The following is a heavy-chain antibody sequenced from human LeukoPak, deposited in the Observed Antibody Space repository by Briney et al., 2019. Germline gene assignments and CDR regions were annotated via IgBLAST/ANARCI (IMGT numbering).Heavy chain of an antibody. CDR2: IDSDGSSP. V-gene: IGHV3-74*01. CDR3: AKEGGASRFDY. Sequence: PGGSLRLSCAASGFTLSSYWMHWVRQAPGKGLVWVSRIDSDGSSPIYADSVKGRFTISRDNSKNTLYLQMNSLRAEDTAVYYCAKEGGASRFDYWGQGTLVTVSS. J-gene: IGHJ4*02. D-gene: IGHD5-12*01. CDR1: GFTLSSYW.